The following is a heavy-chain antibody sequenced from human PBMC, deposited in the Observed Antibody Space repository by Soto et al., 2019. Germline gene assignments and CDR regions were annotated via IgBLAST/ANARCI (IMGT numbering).Heavy chain of an antibody. CDR2: IYYSGST. CDR1: GGSVSSGSYY. V-gene: IGHV4-61*01. CDR3: ARGVVTTKSYYGMDV. J-gene: IGHJ6*02. D-gene: IGHD4-4*01. Sequence: SETLSLTCTVSGGSVSSGSYYWSWIRQPPGKGLEWIGYIYYSGSTNYNPSLKSRVTISVDTSKSQFSLKLSSVTAADTAVYYCARGVVTTKSYYGMDVWGQGTTVTVSS.